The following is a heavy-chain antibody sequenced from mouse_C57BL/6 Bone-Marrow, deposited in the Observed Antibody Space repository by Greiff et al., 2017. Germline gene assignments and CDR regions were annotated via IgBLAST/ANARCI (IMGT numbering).Heavy chain of an antibody. CDR1: GFTFSSYA. CDR3: SRDNYLYFDV. Sequence: EVHLVESGGGLVKPGGSLKLSCAASGFTFSSYAMSWVRQTPDKRLEWVATISDGGSYTYYPDNVKGRFTITRDNAKNNLYLQMSHLKSEDTAMYYCSRDNYLYFDVWGTGTTVTVSS. CDR2: ISDGGSYT. J-gene: IGHJ1*03. V-gene: IGHV5-4*01.